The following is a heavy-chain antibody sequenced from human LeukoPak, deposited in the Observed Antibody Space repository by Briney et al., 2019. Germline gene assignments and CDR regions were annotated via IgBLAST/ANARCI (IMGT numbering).Heavy chain of an antibody. CDR1: GFTFSGFW. J-gene: IGHJ4*02. D-gene: IGHD1-7*01. V-gene: IGHV3-7*01. CDR3: ARAGSFWHYVY. CDR2: IKQDGSEK. Sequence: GGSLRLSCAASGFTFSGFWMSWVRQTPGKGLEWVANIKQDGSEKYYVDSVKGRFTISRDNAKNSLSLQMNSLRVEDTAVYYCARAGSFWHYVYWGQGALVTVSS.